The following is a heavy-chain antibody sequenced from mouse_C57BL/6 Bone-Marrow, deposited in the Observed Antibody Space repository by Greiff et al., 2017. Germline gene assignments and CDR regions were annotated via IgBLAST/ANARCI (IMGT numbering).Heavy chain of an antibody. CDR1: GFNIKDDY. CDR2: IDPENGAT. D-gene: IGHD1-1*01. V-gene: IGHV14-4*01. Sequence: EVQLQQSGAELVRPGASVKLSCTASGFNIKDDYMHWVKQRPEQGLEWIGWIDPENGATEYASKFQGKATITADTSSNTAYLQLSSVTSEDTAVYYCTPYYPGFAYWGQGTLVTGSA. J-gene: IGHJ3*01. CDR3: TPYYPGFAY.